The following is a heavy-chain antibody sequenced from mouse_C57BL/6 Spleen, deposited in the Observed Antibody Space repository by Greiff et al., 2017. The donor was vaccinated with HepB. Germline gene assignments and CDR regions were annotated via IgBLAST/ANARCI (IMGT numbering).Heavy chain of an antibody. CDR3: ARSGY. CDR1: GYTFTSYW. CDR2: IYPSDSET. J-gene: IGHJ2*01. Sequence: VQLQQPGAELVRPGSSVKLSCTASGYTFTSYWMDWVKQRPGQGLEWIGNIYPSDSETHYNQKFKDKATLTVDKSSSTAYMQLSSLASEDSAVYYGARSGYWGQGTTLTVSA. D-gene: IGHD3-1*01. V-gene: IGHV1-61*01.